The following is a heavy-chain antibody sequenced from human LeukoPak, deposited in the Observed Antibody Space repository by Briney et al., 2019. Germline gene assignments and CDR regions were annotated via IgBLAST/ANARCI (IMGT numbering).Heavy chain of an antibody. J-gene: IGHJ4*02. CDR1: GGSISHYY. CDR3: ARVQIGYSYGLFDY. D-gene: IGHD5-18*01. CDR2: IYSSGST. V-gene: IGHV4-59*01. Sequence: SETLSLTCTISGGSISHYYWSWIRQPPGKGLEWIAYIYSSGSTNYNPSLKSRVTISIHTSKNQFSLKLSSVTAADTAVYYCARVQIGYSYGLFDYWGQGTLVTVSS.